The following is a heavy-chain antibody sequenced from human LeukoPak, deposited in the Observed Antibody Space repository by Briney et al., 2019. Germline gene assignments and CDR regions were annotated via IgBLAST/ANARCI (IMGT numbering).Heavy chain of an antibody. J-gene: IGHJ4*02. D-gene: IGHD3-10*01. CDR3: ARDSPYGSHFDY. CDR1: GYTFTDYS. CDR2: INAKSGGT. V-gene: IGHV1-2*02. Sequence: GALVKVSCKASGYTFTDYSLHWVRQAPGQGLEWMGWINAKSGGTKYAQKFQGRVTMTRDTSITTAYMELSGLRSDDTAVYFCARDSPYGSHFDYWGQGTLVTVSS.